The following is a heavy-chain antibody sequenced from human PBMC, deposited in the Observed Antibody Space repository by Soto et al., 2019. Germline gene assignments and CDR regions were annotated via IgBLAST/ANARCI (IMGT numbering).Heavy chain of an antibody. D-gene: IGHD3-10*02. CDR2: VVPLLGIE. Sequence: QVQLVQSGAKVKKPGSSVKVSCKASGGTFNTHTINWVRQAPGQGLEWMGRVVPLLGIESHPQKFQDRLTITADTSTGTVVMELSDLRSEDTAVYYCTRDLPEEAVFPVPRQHFESWGQGTLLTVSS. V-gene: IGHV1-69*08. CDR1: GGTFNTHT. J-gene: IGHJ4*02. CDR3: TRDLPEEAVFPVPRQHFES.